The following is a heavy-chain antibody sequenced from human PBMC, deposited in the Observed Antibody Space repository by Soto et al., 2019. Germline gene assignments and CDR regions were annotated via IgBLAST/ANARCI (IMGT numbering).Heavy chain of an antibody. D-gene: IGHD7-27*01. J-gene: IGHJ1*01. Sequence: QVQLQESGPGLVKPSETLSLTCTVSGGSISSYYWSWIRQPPGKGLEWIGYIYYSGSTNYNPSLNSRVTIAVDTSKNQFSRKLSSVTAADTAVYYCARGWGGYFQHWGQGTLVTVSS. CDR3: ARGWGGYFQH. CDR1: GGSISSYY. CDR2: IYYSGST. V-gene: IGHV4-59*01.